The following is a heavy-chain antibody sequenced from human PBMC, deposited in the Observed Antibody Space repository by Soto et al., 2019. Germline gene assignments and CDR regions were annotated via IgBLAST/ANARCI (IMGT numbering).Heavy chain of an antibody. J-gene: IGHJ4*02. V-gene: IGHV1-2*02. CDR2: INPNSGGT. D-gene: IGHD4-17*01. Sequence: QVQLVQSGAEVKKPGASVKVSCKASGYTFTGYYMHWVRQAPGQGLEWMGWINPNSGGTNYAQKFQGRVTITRDTSISTAYMELSRLRSDDKAVYYRSREGRDDFGFIRFDYWGQGTLVTVSS. CDR3: SREGRDDFGFIRFDY. CDR1: GYTFTGYY.